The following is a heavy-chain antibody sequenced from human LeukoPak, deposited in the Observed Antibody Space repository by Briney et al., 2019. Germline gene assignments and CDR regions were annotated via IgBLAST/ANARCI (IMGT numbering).Heavy chain of an antibody. D-gene: IGHD2-2*01. CDR3: ARVWLYCSSTSCHGDY. CDR2: ISSSYI. J-gene: IGHJ4*02. Sequence: GGSLRLSCAASGFTFSSYSMNWVRQAPGKGLEWVSSISSSYIYYADSVKGRFTISRDNAKNSLYLQMNSLRAEDTAVYYCARVWLYCSSTSCHGDYWGQGTLVTVSS. V-gene: IGHV3-21*01. CDR1: GFTFSSYS.